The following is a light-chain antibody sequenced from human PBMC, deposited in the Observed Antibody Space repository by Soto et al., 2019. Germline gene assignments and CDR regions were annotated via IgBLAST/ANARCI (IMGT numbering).Light chain of an antibody. CDR3: QQYSSYPLT. CDR2: AAS. J-gene: IGKJ4*01. V-gene: IGKV1-17*01. Sequence: TQMTQSPLSLSASVGEKIIITCRASRDVGSDVSWYQQKPGQAPKLVIYAASNLYTGVPSRFSGRRSGTEFTLTISSLQPDDFASYYCQQYSSYPLTFGGGTKVDIK. CDR1: RDVGSD.